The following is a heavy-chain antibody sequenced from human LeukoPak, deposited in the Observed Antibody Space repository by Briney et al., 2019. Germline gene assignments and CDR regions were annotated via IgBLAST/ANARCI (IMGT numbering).Heavy chain of an antibody. J-gene: IGHJ4*02. CDR3: ATWVQEWSLDY. D-gene: IGHD2-8*01. CDR1: GIMFTDHW. V-gene: IGHV3-7*01. CDR2: IKGDGSEK. Sequence: GGSLRLSCVGSGIMFTDHWTSWVRQAPGKGLEWVANIKGDGSEKYYADSVKGRFTISKNNALNSLFLQLSSLRAEDTAVYYCATWVQEWSLDYWGQGTLVTVSS.